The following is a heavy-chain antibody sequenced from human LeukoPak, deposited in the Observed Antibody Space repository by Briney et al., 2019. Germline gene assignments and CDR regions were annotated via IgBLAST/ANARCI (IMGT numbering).Heavy chain of an antibody. CDR2: INSDGSST. D-gene: IGHD1-26*01. CDR1: GLTFSTYW. J-gene: IGHJ4*02. Sequence: GGSLRLSCAASGLTFSTYWMHWVRKAPGKGLVWFSRINSDGSSTSYADSVKGRFTISRDNAKNTLYLQMNSLRAEDTAVYYCARRSSGSPPYYFGYWGQGTLVTVSS. V-gene: IGHV3-74*01. CDR3: ARRSSGSPPYYFGY.